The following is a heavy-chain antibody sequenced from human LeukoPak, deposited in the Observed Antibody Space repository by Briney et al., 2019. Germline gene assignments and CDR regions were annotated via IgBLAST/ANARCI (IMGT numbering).Heavy chain of an antibody. Sequence: SETLSLTCSVTDASISSHYWTWIRQPPGKGLEWIGFFQVTGISSYNPSLKSRVTMSGDTSKNQFSLRLNSVTAADTAVYYCVRQMDAGLSYAYDNWGQGILVTVSS. CDR1: DASISSHY. V-gene: IGHV4-59*08. J-gene: IGHJ4*02. CDR2: FQVTGIS. D-gene: IGHD5-18*01. CDR3: VRQMDAGLSYAYDN.